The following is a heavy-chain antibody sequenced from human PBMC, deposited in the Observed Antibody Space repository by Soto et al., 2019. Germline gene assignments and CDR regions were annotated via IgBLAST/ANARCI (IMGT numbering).Heavy chain of an antibody. Sequence: QVQLQQWGAGLLKPSETLSLTCAVYGGSFSGYYWSWIRQPPGKGLEWIGEINHSGSTNYNPSLKSRVTISVDTSKNQFSLKLSSVTAADTAVYYCARSGEIVVVPAAQTNWFDPWGQGTLVTVSS. D-gene: IGHD2-2*01. CDR1: GGSFSGYY. CDR3: ARSGEIVVVPAAQTNWFDP. CDR2: INHSGST. V-gene: IGHV4-34*01. J-gene: IGHJ5*02.